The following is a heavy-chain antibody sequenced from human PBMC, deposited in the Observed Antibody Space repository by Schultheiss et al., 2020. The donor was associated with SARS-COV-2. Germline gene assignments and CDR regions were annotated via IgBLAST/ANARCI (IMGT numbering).Heavy chain of an antibody. V-gene: IGHV4-61*02. J-gene: IGHJ6*02. CDR1: GGSISSGSYY. D-gene: IGHD3-22*01. CDR2: IYTSGST. CDR3: ARAHYYDGSGYYRLSGYYGMDV. Sequence: SETLSLTCTVSGGSISSGSYYWSWIRQPAGKGLEWIGRIYTSGSTNYNPSLKSRLTMSADTSKNHFSLKMSSVTAADTAVYYCARAHYYDGSGYYRLSGYYGMDVWGQGTTVTVSS.